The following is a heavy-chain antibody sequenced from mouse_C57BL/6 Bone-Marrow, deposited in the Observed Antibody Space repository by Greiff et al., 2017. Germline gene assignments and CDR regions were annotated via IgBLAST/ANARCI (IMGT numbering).Heavy chain of an antibody. D-gene: IGHD1-1*01. V-gene: IGHV1-63*01. CDR1: GYTFTNYW. CDR3: ARSEAYYYGSYWYFDV. J-gene: IGHJ1*03. CDR2: IYPGGGYT. Sequence: QVQLQQSGAELVRPGTSVKMSCKASGYTFTNYWIGWAKQRPGHGLEWIGDIYPGGGYTNSNEKFKGKATLTADKSSSTAYMQFSSLTSEDSAIYYCARSEAYYYGSYWYFDVWGTGTTVTVSS.